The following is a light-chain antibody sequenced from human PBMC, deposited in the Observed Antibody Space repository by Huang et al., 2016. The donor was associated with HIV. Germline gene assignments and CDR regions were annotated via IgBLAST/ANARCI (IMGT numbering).Light chain of an antibody. CDR1: QAISNS. CDR2: AAS. J-gene: IGKJ2*01. V-gene: IGKV1-NL1*01. CDR3: QQFYVTPHT. Sequence: DIQMTQSPSSLSASVGDRVTITCRATQAISNSLAWYQQKPGKAPKLLLYAASRLESGFPSRCRGSGAGTDYTLTISSLQPEDFATYYCQQFYVTPHTFGQGTKLEIK.